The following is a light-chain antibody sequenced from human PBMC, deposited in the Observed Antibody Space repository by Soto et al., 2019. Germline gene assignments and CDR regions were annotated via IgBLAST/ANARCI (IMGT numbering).Light chain of an antibody. CDR1: SSDVGSYNY. Sequence: QSALTQPRSVSGSTGQSGTISCTGTSSDVGSYNYVSWYQQHPGKAPKLIIYDVSKRPSGVPDRFSVSKSGITASLTIPGLQADDEADYDCCSYAVRYTLCVFGGGTKVTVL. CDR3: CSYAVRYTLCV. V-gene: IGLV2-11*01. J-gene: IGLJ3*02. CDR2: DVS.